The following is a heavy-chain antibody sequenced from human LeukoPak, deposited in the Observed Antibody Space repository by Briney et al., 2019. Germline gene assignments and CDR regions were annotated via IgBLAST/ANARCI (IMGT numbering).Heavy chain of an antibody. CDR1: GGTFSSSA. Sequence: SVKVSCKASGGTFSSSAISWVRQAPGQGLEWMGRIIPILGIAKYAQKFQGRVTITADNSTSTAYMDLSSLRSEDTAVYYCARDGLRRGYYYYYGMDVWGEGTTVSVSS. J-gene: IGHJ6*04. CDR3: ARDGLRRGYYYYYGMDV. D-gene: IGHD5-12*01. CDR2: IIPILGIA. V-gene: IGHV1-69*04.